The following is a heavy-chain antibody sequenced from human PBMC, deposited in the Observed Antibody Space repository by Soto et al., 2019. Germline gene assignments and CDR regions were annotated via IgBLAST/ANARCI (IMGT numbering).Heavy chain of an antibody. Sequence: EVQLLESGGGLVQPGGSLRLSCAASRFTFSSYAMSWVRQAPGKGLEWVSAISGSGGRTYYADSVKGRFTISRDNSKNTLYLQMNSLRAEDTAVYYCAALIVVVMYPDYWGQGTLVTVSS. V-gene: IGHV3-23*01. CDR2: ISGSGGRT. CDR1: RFTFSSYA. D-gene: IGHD3-22*01. J-gene: IGHJ4*02. CDR3: AALIVVVMYPDY.